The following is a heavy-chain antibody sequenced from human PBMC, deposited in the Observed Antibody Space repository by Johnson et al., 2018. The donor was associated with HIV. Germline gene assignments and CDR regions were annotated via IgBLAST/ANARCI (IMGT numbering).Heavy chain of an antibody. J-gene: IGHJ3*02. D-gene: IGHD6-6*01. Sequence: QVQLVESGGGVVRPGGSLRLSCAASGFTFSSYAMHWVRQATGKGLEWVAVISYDGSNKYYADSVKGRFTISRDNSKNTLFLQMNSLRPEDTAVYYCARDMGHRQLARDAFDIWGQGTMVTVSS. V-gene: IGHV3-30*04. CDR1: GFTFSSYA. CDR2: ISYDGSNK. CDR3: ARDMGHRQLARDAFDI.